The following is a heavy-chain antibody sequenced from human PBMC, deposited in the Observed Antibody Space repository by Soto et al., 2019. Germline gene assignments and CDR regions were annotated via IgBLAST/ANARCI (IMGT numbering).Heavy chain of an antibody. J-gene: IGHJ6*02. CDR2: ITHSGST. D-gene: IGHD3-16*02. Sequence: QVHLQQWGAGLLKPSESLSLTCAVYGGAFIDYSWSWIRQPPGKGREWIGEITHSGSTNYNPSLKRRIAMSIDTLKKQFSLQLSSVTAADTAVYYCARDGIHLRYGMEVWGPGTTVTGAS. CDR1: GGAFIDYS. CDR3: ARDGIHLRYGMEV. V-gene: IGHV4-34*01.